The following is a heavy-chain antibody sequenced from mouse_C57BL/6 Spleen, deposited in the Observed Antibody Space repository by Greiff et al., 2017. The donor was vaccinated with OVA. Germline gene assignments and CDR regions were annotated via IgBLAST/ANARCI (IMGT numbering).Heavy chain of an antibody. CDR1: GFTFNTYA. J-gene: IGHJ4*01. D-gene: IGHD2-1*01. CDR2: IRSKSSNYAT. Sequence: EVMLVESGGGLVQPKGSLKLSCAASGFTFNTYAMHWVRQAPGKGLEWVARIRSKSSNYATYYADSVKDRFTISRDDSQSMLYLQMNNLKTEDTAMYYGVGADLLGSAMDYWGQGPSVTVSS. V-gene: IGHV10-3*01. CDR3: VGADLLGSAMDY.